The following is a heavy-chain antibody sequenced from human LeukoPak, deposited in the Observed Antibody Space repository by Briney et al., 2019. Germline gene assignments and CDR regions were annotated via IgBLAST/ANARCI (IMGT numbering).Heavy chain of an antibody. J-gene: IGHJ5*02. CDR2: IGASGGTT. CDR1: GFIFSNYV. CDR3: AKDGRIAVAGTLGGDWFDP. Sequence: GGSLRLSCAASGFIFSNYVMSWVRQAPGKGLEWVSGIGASGGTTYYVDSVKGRFTISRDNSNNTPYLQMNSLRAEDTAVYYCAKDGRIAVAGTLGGDWFDPWGQGTLVTVSS. V-gene: IGHV3-23*01. D-gene: IGHD6-19*01.